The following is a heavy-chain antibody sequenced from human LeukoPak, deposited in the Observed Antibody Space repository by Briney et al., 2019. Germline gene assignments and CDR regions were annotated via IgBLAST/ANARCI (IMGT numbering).Heavy chain of an antibody. CDR3: ARDGYSGNDGL. CDR2: IYYSGDT. J-gene: IGHJ4*02. V-gene: IGHV4-59*01. D-gene: IGHD5-12*01. CDR1: GGSISGYS. Sequence: NPSETLSLTCTVSGGSISGYSWSWIRQSPGGGLEWIGYIYYSGDTAYNPSLRSRVTISVDTSKNQFSLKLSSVTAADTAVYYCARDGYSGNDGLWGQGTLVTVSS.